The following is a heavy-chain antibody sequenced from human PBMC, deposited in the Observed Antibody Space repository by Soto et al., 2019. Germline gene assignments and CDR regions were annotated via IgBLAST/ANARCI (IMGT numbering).Heavy chain of an antibody. CDR2: MNPNSGNT. J-gene: IGHJ6*02. Sequence: GASVKVSCKASGYTFTNYDINWVRQATGQGLEWMGWMNPNSGNTGYAQKFQGRVTMTRNTSISTAYMELSSLRSEDTAVYYCAREASYGSEDYYGMDVWGQGTTVTVSS. D-gene: IGHD5-18*01. CDR1: GYTFTNYD. CDR3: AREASYGSEDYYGMDV. V-gene: IGHV1-8*01.